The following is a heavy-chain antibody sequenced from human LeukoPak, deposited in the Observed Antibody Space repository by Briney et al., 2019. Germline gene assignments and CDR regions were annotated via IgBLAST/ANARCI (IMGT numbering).Heavy chain of an antibody. CDR2: ISYDGSNK. Sequence: GGSLRLSCAASGFTFSSYGMHWVRQAPGKGLEWVAVISYDGSNKYYADSVKGRFTISRDNSKNTLYLQMNSLRAEDTAVYYCAKDLSLNAGFDYWGQGTLVTVSS. CDR3: AKDLSLNAGFDY. V-gene: IGHV3-30*18. D-gene: IGHD1-1*01. J-gene: IGHJ4*02. CDR1: GFTFSSYG.